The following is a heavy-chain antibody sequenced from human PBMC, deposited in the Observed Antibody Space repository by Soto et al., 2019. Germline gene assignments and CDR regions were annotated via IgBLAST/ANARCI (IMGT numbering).Heavy chain of an antibody. CDR1: GFTFSSYG. CDR2: ISYDGSNK. J-gene: IGHJ6*02. V-gene: IGHV3-30*18. CDR3: AKSAGYSYGYHYYYGMDV. D-gene: IGHD5-18*01. Sequence: GGSLRLSCAASGFTFSSYGMHWVRQAPGKGLEWVAVISYDGSNKYYADSVKGRFTISRDNSKNTLYLQMNSLRAEDTAVYYCAKSAGYSYGYHYYYGMDVWGQGTKVTVSS.